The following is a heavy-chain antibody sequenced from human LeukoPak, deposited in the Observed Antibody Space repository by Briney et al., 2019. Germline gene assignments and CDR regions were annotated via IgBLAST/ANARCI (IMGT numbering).Heavy chain of an antibody. CDR2: IDWDDDK. CDR1: GFSLSTSGMC. Sequence: SGPTLVNPTRTLTLTCTFSGFSLSTSGMCVSWIRQPPGKALEWLARIDWDDDKYYSTSLKTRLTISKDTSRNQVVLTMTNMDPVDTATYYCARQLRYFDALDYWGQGTLVTVSS. V-gene: IGHV2-70*11. J-gene: IGHJ4*02. D-gene: IGHD3-9*01. CDR3: ARQLRYFDALDY.